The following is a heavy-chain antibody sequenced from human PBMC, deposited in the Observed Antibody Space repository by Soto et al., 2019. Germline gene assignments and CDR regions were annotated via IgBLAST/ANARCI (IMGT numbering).Heavy chain of an antibody. J-gene: IGHJ4*02. Sequence: QVHLVESGGGLVKPGGSLRLSCSTSGFPVSDYYMSWIRQAPGKGLEWLSHISPKITYTNYADSVKGRFTISRDNTKSSLFLQMNSLGVEDTAVYYCARGGGGGLFEHWGQGVLVTVSS. CDR3: ARGGGGGLFEH. D-gene: IGHD2-21*01. CDR2: ISPKITYT. V-gene: IGHV3-11*06. CDR1: GFPVSDYY.